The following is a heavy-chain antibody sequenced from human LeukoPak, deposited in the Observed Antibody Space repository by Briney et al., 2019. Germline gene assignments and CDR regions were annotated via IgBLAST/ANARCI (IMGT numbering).Heavy chain of an antibody. D-gene: IGHD6-6*01. CDR3: ATDPIAARPVGGY. Sequence: SVKVSCKASGGPFSSYAISWVRQAPGQGLEWMGGIIPIFGTANYAQKFQGRVTITADESTSTAYMELSSLRSEDTAVYYCATDPIAARPVGGYWGQGTLVTVSS. J-gene: IGHJ4*02. V-gene: IGHV1-69*13. CDR2: IIPIFGTA. CDR1: GGPFSSYA.